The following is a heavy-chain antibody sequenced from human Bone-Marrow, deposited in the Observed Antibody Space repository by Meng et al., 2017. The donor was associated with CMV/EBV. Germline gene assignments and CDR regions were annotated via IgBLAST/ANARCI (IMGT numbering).Heavy chain of an antibody. Sequence: GESLKISCAASGFTFSSYEMNWVRQAPGKGLEWVSYISSSGSTIYYADSVKGRFTISRDNSKNTLYLQMNSLRAEDTAVYYCAKDLILDKYSSSRYGMDVWGQGTTVTVSS. CDR1: GFTFSSYE. J-gene: IGHJ6*02. CDR2: ISSSGSTI. V-gene: IGHV3-48*03. D-gene: IGHD6-6*01. CDR3: AKDLILDKYSSSRYGMDV.